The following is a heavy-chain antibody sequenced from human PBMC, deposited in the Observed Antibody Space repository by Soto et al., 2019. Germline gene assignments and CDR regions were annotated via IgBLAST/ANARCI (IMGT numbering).Heavy chain of an antibody. D-gene: IGHD1-26*01. CDR2: ISSSSSTI. CDR1: GFAFRSYS. V-gene: IGHV3-48*01. CDR3: AKVGGKPWELPGYSYFDD. J-gene: IGHJ4*02. Sequence: PGGSLRLSCAASGFAFRSYSMNWVRQAPGKGLEWVSYISSSSSTIYYADSVKGRFTNSRDNAKNSLYLQMNSLRAEDTAVYYCAKVGGKPWELPGYSYFDDWGQGTLLTVSS.